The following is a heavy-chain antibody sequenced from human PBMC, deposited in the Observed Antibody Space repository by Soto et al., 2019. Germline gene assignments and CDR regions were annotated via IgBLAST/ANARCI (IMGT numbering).Heavy chain of an antibody. CDR3: AKVPIQGHYYYGMDV. D-gene: IGHD5-18*01. Sequence: EVQLLESGGGLVQPGGSLRLSCAASGFTFSSYAMSWVRQAPGKGLEWVSGISGSGGSTYYADSVKGRFTISRDNSKNTLYLQMYSRRAEDTAVYYCAKVPIQGHYYYGMDVWGQGTTVTVSS. CDR2: ISGSGGST. CDR1: GFTFSSYA. V-gene: IGHV3-23*01. J-gene: IGHJ6*02.